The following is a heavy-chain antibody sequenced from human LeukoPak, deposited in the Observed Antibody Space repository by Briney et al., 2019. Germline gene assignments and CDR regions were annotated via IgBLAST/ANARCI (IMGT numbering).Heavy chain of an antibody. CDR2: ISYDGSNK. J-gene: IGHJ4*02. CDR1: GFTFSSYA. V-gene: IGHV3-30-3*01. CDR3: ARVAVPMIVVVINTDY. Sequence: PGGSLRLSCAASGFTFSSYAMHWVRQAPGKGLEWVAVISYDGSNKYYADSVKGRFTISRDNSKNTLYLQMNSLRAEDTAVYYCARVAVPMIVVVINTDYWGQGTLVTVSS. D-gene: IGHD3-22*01.